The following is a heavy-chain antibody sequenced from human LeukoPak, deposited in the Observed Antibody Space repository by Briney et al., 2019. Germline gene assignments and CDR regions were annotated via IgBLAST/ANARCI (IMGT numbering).Heavy chain of an antibody. CDR3: ARAYSSGWYESWTFSS. V-gene: IGHV1-18*01. J-gene: IGHJ4*02. Sequence: ASVKVSCKASGYTFTSYGISWVRQAPGQGLEWMGWISAYNGNTNYAQKLQGRVTMTTDTSTSTAYMELRSLRSDDTAVYYCARAYSSGWYESWTFSSWGQGTLVTVSS. CDR1: GYTFTSYG. CDR2: ISAYNGNT. D-gene: IGHD6-19*01.